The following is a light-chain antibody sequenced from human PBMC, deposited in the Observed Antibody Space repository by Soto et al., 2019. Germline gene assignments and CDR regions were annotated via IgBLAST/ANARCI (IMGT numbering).Light chain of an antibody. V-gene: IGKV3-15*01. CDR2: GAS. Sequence: EVVMTQSPPTLSVSPGERATLSCRASQGIRSFLAWYQQKPGQAPRLLIYGASTRATGIPARFSGSGSGTDFTLTISSLQSEDFAIYYCQQYNSWPPLYTFGQGTKVEIK. CDR3: QQYNSWPPLYT. J-gene: IGKJ2*01. CDR1: QGIRSF.